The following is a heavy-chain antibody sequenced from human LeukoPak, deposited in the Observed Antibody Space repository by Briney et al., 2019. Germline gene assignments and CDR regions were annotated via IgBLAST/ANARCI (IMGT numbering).Heavy chain of an antibody. V-gene: IGHV3-30*04. D-gene: IGHD6-13*01. CDR3: AGVQRQPLVLDAFDI. J-gene: IGHJ3*02. CDR2: MSYDGIHK. CDR1: GFTFSSYA. Sequence: GRSLRLSCAASGFTFSSYAIHWVRQAPGKGLEWVAVMSYDGIHKYYADSVKGRFTISRDNSKNTLYLQMNSLRAEDTAVYYCAGVQRQPLVLDAFDIWGQGTMVTVSS.